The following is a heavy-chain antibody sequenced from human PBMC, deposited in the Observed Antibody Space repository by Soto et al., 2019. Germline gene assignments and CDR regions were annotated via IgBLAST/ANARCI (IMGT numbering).Heavy chain of an antibody. CDR2: IYYSGST. CDR1: GGSISSYY. V-gene: IGHV4-59*04. J-gene: IGHJ4*02. D-gene: IGHD1-20*01. CDR3: ARHLTGLFGY. Sequence: NPSETLSLTCTVSGGSISSYYWSWIRQPPGKGLEWIGYIYYSGSTYYNPSLKSRVTISVDTPKNQFSLKLSSVTAADTAVYYCARHLTGLFGYWGQGTLVTVSS.